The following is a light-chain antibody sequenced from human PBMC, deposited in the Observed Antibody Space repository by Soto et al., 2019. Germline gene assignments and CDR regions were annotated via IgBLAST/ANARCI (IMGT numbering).Light chain of an antibody. CDR1: RTINTY. Sequence: DVRMTQSPCSLSASVGDTITITCRASRTINTYLNWFQQKPGEPPRLLIYGASTFHDGVPSRFSGSGSGADFTLTISGLQPEDFASYHCQQTYSDISFGGGTKVDIK. CDR3: QQTYSDIS. J-gene: IGKJ4*01. V-gene: IGKV1-39*01. CDR2: GAS.